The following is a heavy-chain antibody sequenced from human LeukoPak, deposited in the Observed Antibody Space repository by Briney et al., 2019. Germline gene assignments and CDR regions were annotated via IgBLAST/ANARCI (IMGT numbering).Heavy chain of an antibody. CDR1: GYTFTGYY. CDR2: INPNSGGT. Sequence: SVKVSCKASGYTFTGYYMHWVRQAPGQGLEWMGWINPNSGGTNYAQKFQGRVTMARDTSISTAYMELSRLRSDDTAVYYCARVDVITLWFDPWGQGTLVTVSS. J-gene: IGHJ5*02. D-gene: IGHD3-22*01. V-gene: IGHV1-2*02. CDR3: ARVDVITLWFDP.